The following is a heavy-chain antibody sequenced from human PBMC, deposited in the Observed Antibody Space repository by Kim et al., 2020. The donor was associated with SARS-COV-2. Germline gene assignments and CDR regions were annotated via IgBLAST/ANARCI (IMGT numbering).Heavy chain of an antibody. Sequence: GGSLRLSCAASGFTFSSYAMSWVRQAPGKGLEWVSAISGSGGSTYYADSVKGRSTISRDNSKNTLYLQMTSLRAEDTAVYYCAKGERLLWFGELLCCMDVWGQGTTVTVSS. J-gene: IGHJ6*02. CDR3: AKGERLLWFGELLCCMDV. CDR2: ISGSGGST. CDR1: GFTFSSYA. V-gene: IGHV3-23*01. D-gene: IGHD3-10*01.